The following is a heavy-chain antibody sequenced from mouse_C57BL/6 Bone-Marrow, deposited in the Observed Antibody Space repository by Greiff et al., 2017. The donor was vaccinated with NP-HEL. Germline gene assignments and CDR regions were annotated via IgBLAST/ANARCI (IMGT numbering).Heavy chain of an antibody. J-gene: IGHJ3*01. CDR3: ARHSNGFAY. CDR1: DYTFTSYW. V-gene: IGHV1-64*01. Sequence: QVQLQQPGAELVKPGASVKLSCKASDYTFTSYWMHWVKQRPGQGLEWIGMIHPNSGSTNYNEKLKSKATLTVDKSSSTAYMQLSSLTSEDSAVYYCARHSNGFAYWGQGTLVTVSA. CDR2: IHPNSGST. D-gene: IGHD2-5*01.